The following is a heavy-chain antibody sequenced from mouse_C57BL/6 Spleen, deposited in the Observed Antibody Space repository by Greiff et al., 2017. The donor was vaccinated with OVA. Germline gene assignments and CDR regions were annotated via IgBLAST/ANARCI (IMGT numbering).Heavy chain of an antibody. D-gene: IGHD3-2*02. CDR3: ARVSGYAMDY. J-gene: IGHJ4*01. CDR1: GYAFSSSW. CDR2: IYPGDGDT. V-gene: IGHV1-82*01. Sequence: QVQLQQSGPELVKPGASVKISCKASGYAFSSSWMNWVKQRPGKGLEWIGRIYPGDGDTNYNGKFKGKATLTADKSSSTAYMQLSSLTSEDSAVYFCARVSGYAMDYWGQGTSVTVSS.